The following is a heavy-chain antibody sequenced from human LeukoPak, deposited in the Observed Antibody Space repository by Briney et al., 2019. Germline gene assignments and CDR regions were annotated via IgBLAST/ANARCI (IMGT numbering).Heavy chain of an antibody. V-gene: IGHV4-59*11. CDR1: VGSISSHY. Sequence: PSETLSLTCTVSVGSISSHYWSWIRQPPGKGLEWIGYIYYSGSTNYNPSLKSRVTISVDTSKNQFSLKLSSVTAADTAVYYCARARGFDDFWSWNYYYYMDVWGKGTTVTVSS. CDR3: ARARGFDDFWSWNYYYYMDV. D-gene: IGHD3-3*01. J-gene: IGHJ6*03. CDR2: IYYSGST.